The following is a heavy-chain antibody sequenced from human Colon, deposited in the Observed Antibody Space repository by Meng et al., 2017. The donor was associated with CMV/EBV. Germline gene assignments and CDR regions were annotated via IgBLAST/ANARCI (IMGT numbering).Heavy chain of an antibody. V-gene: IGHV4-34*01. CDR3: ARATKSSCWEVLDY. Sequence: QVPLQQWGARLLKPTETLSLTCAVYGESFSGYYWTWIRQPPGRGREWIGESYYTGSTNYSPSLKSRVTISLDTSRNQFSLKLNSVTAADTAVYYCARATKSSCWEVLDYWGHGTLVTVSS. CDR2: SYYTGST. CDR1: GESFSGYY. J-gene: IGHJ4*01. D-gene: IGHD2-2*01.